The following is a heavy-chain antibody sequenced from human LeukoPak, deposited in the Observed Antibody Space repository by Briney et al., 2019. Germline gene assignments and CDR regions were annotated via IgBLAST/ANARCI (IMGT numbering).Heavy chain of an antibody. CDR1: GGSISSYY. J-gene: IGHJ5*02. D-gene: IGHD1-1*01. CDR3: ARAPTGTGGWNWFDP. CDR2: IYPSGST. Sequence: PSETLSLTCTVSGGSISSYYWSWIRQPAGKGLELIGRIYPSGSTNYNPSLKSRVTMSGDTSKNQFSLKLTSVTAADTAVYYCARAPTGTGGWNWFDPWGQGTLVTVSS. V-gene: IGHV4-4*07.